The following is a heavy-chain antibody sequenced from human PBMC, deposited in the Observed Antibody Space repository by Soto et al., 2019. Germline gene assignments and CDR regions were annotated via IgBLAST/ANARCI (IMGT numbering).Heavy chain of an antibody. CDR1: GFTFYNHW. V-gene: IGHV3-7*01. Sequence: PGGSLRLSCAASGFTFYNHWMSLVRQVPGKGLEWVANIKQDGSEKYYVDSVKGRFTISRDNAKNSLYLQMNSLRAEDTAVYYCAREVAVAGPAFDYWGQGTLVTVSS. CDR3: AREVAVAGPAFDY. D-gene: IGHD6-19*01. CDR2: IKQDGSEK. J-gene: IGHJ4*02.